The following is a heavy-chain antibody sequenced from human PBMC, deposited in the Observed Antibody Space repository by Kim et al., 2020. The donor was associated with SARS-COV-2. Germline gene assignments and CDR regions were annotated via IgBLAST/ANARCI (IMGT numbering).Heavy chain of an antibody. V-gene: IGHV3-15*01. D-gene: IGHD3-3*01. J-gene: IGHJ6*02. CDR2: IKSKTDGGTT. CDR1: GFTFSNAW. Sequence: GGSLRLSCAASGFTFSNAWMSWVRQAPGKGLEWVGRIKSKTDGGTTDYAAPVKGRFTISRDDSKNTLYLQMNSLKTEDTAVYYCTTDSPNYDFWSGYATMDVWGQGTTVTVSS. CDR3: TTDSPNYDFWSGYATMDV.